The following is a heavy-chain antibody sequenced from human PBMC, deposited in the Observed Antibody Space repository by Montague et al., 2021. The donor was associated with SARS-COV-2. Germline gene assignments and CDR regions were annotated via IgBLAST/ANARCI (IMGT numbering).Heavy chain of an antibody. V-gene: IGHV3-48*02. D-gene: IGHD5-12*01. Sequence: SLRLSCAASGFTFSSYSMNWVRQAPGKGLEWVSYISSSSSTIYYADSXKGRFTISRDNAKNSLYLQMNSLRDEDTAVYYCARDPAIVATIYGMDVWGQGTTVTVSS. CDR3: ARDPAIVATIYGMDV. CDR2: ISSSSSTI. CDR1: GFTFSSYS. J-gene: IGHJ6*02.